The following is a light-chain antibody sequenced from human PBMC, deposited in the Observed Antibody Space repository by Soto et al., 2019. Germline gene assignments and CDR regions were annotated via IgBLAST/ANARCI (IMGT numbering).Light chain of an antibody. CDR1: SSNIGSNY. J-gene: IGLJ2*01. Sequence: QALVTQLPSASGTPGQRVTISCSGSSSNIGSNYVYWYQQLPGTAPKLLIYRNNQRPSGVPDRFSGSKSGTSASLAISGLRSEDEADYYCAAWDDSLSVVVFGGGTKLTVL. V-gene: IGLV1-47*01. CDR2: RNN. CDR3: AAWDDSLSVVV.